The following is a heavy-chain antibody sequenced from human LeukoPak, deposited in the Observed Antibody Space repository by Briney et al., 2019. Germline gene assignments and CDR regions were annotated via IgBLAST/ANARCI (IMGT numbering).Heavy chain of an antibody. CDR1: GFIFSNYG. J-gene: IGHJ6*03. Sequence: GGSLRLSCAVSGFIFSNYGIHWVRQAPGKGLEWVAFIRYDGNNKYYADSVKGRLTISRDNSKNTLFLQMNSLRAEDTAVYYCAKEGAPSYYYYMDVWGKGTTVTISS. V-gene: IGHV3-30*02. CDR3: AKEGAPSYYYYMDV. CDR2: IRYDGNNK. D-gene: IGHD3-16*01.